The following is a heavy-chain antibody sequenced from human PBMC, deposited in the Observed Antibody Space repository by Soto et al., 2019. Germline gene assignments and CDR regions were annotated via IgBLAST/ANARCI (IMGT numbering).Heavy chain of an antibody. CDR1: GFTFGSFA. V-gene: IGHV3-23*01. J-gene: IGHJ6*02. CDR3: ARGGWRGILNYYALDV. D-gene: IGHD3-9*01. CDR2: ISGVGGST. Sequence: EVQLLESGGGLIRPGGSLRLSCTASGFTFGSFAMSWVRQVPGKGLEWVSSISGVGGSTYYADSVQGRFTISRDNSNNTLHLQMSGLRAEDSAVFYCARGGWRGILNYYALDVWGQGTTVTVSS.